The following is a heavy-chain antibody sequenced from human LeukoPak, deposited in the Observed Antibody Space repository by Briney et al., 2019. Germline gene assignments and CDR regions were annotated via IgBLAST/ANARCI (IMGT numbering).Heavy chain of an antibody. CDR2: IYTSGST. J-gene: IGHJ5*02. V-gene: IGHV4-4*07. Sequence: SETLSLTCTVSGGSISSYYRSWIRQPAGKGLEWIGRIYTSGSTNYNPSLKSRVTMSVDTSKNQFSLKLSSATAADTAVYYCARTGAVAGNWFDPWGQGTLVTVSS. D-gene: IGHD6-19*01. CDR1: GGSISSYY. CDR3: ARTGAVAGNWFDP.